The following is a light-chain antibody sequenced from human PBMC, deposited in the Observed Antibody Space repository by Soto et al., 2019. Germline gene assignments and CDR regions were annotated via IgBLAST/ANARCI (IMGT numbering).Light chain of an antibody. Sequence: QSALTQPAAVSGSPGQSITIYCAGTNSDIGDYDYVSWYQHHPGKAPRLLIYEVSSRPSGVANRFSASKSGNTASLTISGLQAEDEADYYCTSYTNINYVIFGGGTKLTVL. CDR2: EVS. J-gene: IGLJ2*01. CDR1: NSDIGDYDY. CDR3: TSYTNINYVI. V-gene: IGLV2-14*01.